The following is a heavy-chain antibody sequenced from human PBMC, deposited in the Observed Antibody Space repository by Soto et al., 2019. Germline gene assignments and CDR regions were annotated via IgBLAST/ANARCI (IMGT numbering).Heavy chain of an antibody. CDR3: AKDQDYGSGSYSGMGV. D-gene: IGHD3-10*01. J-gene: IGHJ6*02. Sequence: EVQVLESGGGLVQPGGSLRLSCAASGFTFSSYAMSWVRQAPGKGLAWVSGISGSGGTSYNADSVKGRFTISRDNSKNTLYVQMHSLRAEDTAVYYCAKDQDYGSGSYSGMGVWGQGTTVTVS. CDR1: GFTFSSYA. V-gene: IGHV3-23*01. CDR2: ISGSGGTS.